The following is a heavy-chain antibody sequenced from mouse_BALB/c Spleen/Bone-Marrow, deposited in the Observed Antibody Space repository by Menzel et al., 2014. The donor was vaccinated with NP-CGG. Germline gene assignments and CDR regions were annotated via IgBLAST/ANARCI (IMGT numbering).Heavy chain of an antibody. V-gene: IGHV7-3*02. CDR1: GSTFTDYF. CDR2: IRNKANGYTT. J-gene: IGHJ2*01. CDR3: ARGYYDDY. D-gene: IGHD2-4*01. Sequence: EVQGVESGGGLVQPGGSLRLSCATSGSTFTDYFMTWVRQPPGKALEWLGFIRNKANGYTTEHSASVKGRFTISRNNSQSILYLQMNTLRAEDSATYYCARGYYDDYWGQGTTLTVSS.